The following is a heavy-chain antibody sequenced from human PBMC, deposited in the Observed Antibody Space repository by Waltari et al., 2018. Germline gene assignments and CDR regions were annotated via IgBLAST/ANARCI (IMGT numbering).Heavy chain of an antibody. V-gene: IGHV1-69*01. Sequence: QVQLVQSGAEVKKPGSSVKVSCKASGGTFSSYAIRWVRQAPGPGLEWMGGIIPIFGTANYAQKFQGRVTITADESTSTAYMELSSLRSEDTAVYYCARASIYGSGTHYYYYYGMDVWGQGTTVTVSS. J-gene: IGHJ6*02. D-gene: IGHD3-10*01. CDR3: ARASIYGSGTHYYYYYGMDV. CDR2: IIPIFGTA. CDR1: GGTFSSYA.